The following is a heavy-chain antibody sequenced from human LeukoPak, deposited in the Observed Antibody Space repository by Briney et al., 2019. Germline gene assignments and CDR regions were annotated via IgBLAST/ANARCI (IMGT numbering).Heavy chain of an antibody. CDR2: ISSSGSTI. D-gene: IGHD3-22*01. V-gene: IGHV3-48*03. CDR1: GFTVSSYE. J-gene: IGHJ4*02. CDR3: ATWGYYDSSGYSPDFDY. Sequence: PGGSMRLSCAASGFTVSSYEMSWVRQAPGKGLEWVSYISSSGSTIYYADSVKGRFTISRDNAKNSLYLQMNSLRAEDTAVYYCATWGYYDSSGYSPDFDYWGQGTLVTVSS.